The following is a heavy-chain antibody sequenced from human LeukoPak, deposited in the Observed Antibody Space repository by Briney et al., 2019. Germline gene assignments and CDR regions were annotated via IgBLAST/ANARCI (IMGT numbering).Heavy chain of an antibody. V-gene: IGHV4-39*01. D-gene: IGHD3-10*02. Sequence: SETLSLTCTVSGGSISSSSYYWGWLRQPPGRGREWLGSISYSGSTYYNPSLKSRVTMSVDTSKNQFSLKMSSVTAADTAIYYCARRGSITMLVASFDFWGQGTLVTVSS. J-gene: IGHJ4*02. CDR3: ARRGSITMLVASFDF. CDR2: ISYSGST. CDR1: GGSISSSSYY.